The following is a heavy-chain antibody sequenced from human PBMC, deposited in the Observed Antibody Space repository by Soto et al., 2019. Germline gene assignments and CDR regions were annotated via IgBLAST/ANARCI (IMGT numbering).Heavy chain of an antibody. CDR2: ISGSGGST. Sequence: GGSLRLSCAASGFTFSSYAMSWVRQAPGKGLEWVSAISGSGGSTYYADSVKGRFTISRDNSKNTLYLQMNSLRAEDTAVYYCAKISCSSTSCYAYYYYMDVWGKGTTVTVSS. D-gene: IGHD2-2*01. CDR1: GFTFSSYA. V-gene: IGHV3-23*01. CDR3: AKISCSSTSCYAYYYYMDV. J-gene: IGHJ6*03.